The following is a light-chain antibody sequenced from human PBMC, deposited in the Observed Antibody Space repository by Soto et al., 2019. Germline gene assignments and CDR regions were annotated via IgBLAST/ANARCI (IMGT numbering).Light chain of an antibody. CDR2: RNN. CDR3: AAWDDSLSGRVV. CDR1: SSNIGSNY. Sequence: QSVLTQPPSASGTPGQRVTISCSGSSSNIGSNYVYWYQQLPGTAPKLLIYRNNQRPSGGPDRFSGSKSGTSASLAISGLLSDDEADYYCAAWDDSLSGRVVFGGGTKLTVL. J-gene: IGLJ2*01. V-gene: IGLV1-47*01.